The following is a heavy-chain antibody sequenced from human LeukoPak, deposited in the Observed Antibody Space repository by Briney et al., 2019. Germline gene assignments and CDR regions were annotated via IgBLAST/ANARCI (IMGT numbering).Heavy chain of an antibody. J-gene: IGHJ5*01. Sequence: ASVKVSCKPSGDTFTSYAINWVRQVPGQGLEWMGWISAYNGNTDYAQKFQGRVTMTKDTATNTANMELRSLRSDDTAVYYCSISLLVLLPKSRFDSWGQGTLVTVSS. CDR2: ISAYNGNT. CDR3: SISLLVLLPKSRFDS. D-gene: IGHD2-8*01. V-gene: IGHV1-18*01. CDR1: GDTFTSYA.